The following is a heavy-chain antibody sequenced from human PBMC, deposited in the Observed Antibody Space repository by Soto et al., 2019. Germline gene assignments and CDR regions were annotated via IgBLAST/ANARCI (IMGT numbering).Heavy chain of an antibody. V-gene: IGHV3-74*01. CDR3: ARGIFGSGTANDY. D-gene: IGHD3-10*01. J-gene: IGHJ4*02. CDR2: INGDGSVT. Sequence: EVQLVESGGGLVQPGGSLRLSCAASGFTFSGRWMHWVRQAPGKGLVWVSRINGDGSVTSYADFVKGRYTISRDDAQNRLFLQMNGLRAEDTAVYYCARGIFGSGTANDYWGQGTLVTVSS. CDR1: GFTFSGRW.